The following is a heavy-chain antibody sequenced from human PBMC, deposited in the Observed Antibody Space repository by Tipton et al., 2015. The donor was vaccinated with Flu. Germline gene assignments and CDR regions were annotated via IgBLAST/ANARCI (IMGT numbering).Heavy chain of an antibody. Sequence: VQLVQSGAEVKEPGKSLKISCKASGYSFSTDWIGWVRQMPGKGLEWIGNLHHTGNTYYNPSLRSRVTILVDRSKNQFSLKLSSVTAADTAVYYCARRDYSNYVSVPKNWFDSWGQGILVTVSS. D-gene: IGHD4-11*01. V-gene: IGHV5-51*03. CDR2: LHHTGNT. CDR3: ARRDYSNYVSVPKNWFDS. J-gene: IGHJ5*01. CDR1: GYSFSTDW.